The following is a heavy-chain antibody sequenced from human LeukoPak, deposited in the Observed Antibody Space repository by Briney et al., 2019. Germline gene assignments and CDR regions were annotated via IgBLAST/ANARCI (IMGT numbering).Heavy chain of an antibody. CDR1: GASISSYY. D-gene: IGHD4-17*01. Sequence: SETLSLTCTVSGASISSYYWSWSRQPPGKGLEWIGYIFYSGTDYNPSLQSRVTISLDTSKNQFSLKLSSVTAADTAVYYCARAYYGGYGSSYYFDYWGQGTLVTVSS. V-gene: IGHV4-59*01. CDR2: IFYSGT. J-gene: IGHJ4*02. CDR3: ARAYYGGYGSSYYFDY.